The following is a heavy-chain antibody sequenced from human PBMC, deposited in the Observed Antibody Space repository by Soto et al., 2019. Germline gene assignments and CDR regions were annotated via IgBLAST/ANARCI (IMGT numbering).Heavy chain of an antibody. D-gene: IGHD6-25*01. J-gene: IGHJ5*02. V-gene: IGHV4-39*01. Sequence: PSETLSLTCSASGGSITSSSHFWGWVRQPPGKGLEWIGTIYFTGNTYYTPSLKSRLTMPIDTSKNEFSRRLNSVTAADTAVYYCAGQTFTIAAASYGRSNWFDPWGPGTLVTVSS. CDR2: IYFTGNT. CDR3: AGQTFTIAAASYGRSNWFDP. CDR1: GGSITSSSHF.